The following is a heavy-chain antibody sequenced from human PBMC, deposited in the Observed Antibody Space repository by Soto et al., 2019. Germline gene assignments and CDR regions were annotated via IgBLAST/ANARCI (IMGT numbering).Heavy chain of an antibody. D-gene: IGHD2-15*01. CDR1: GFTFSS. CDR2: ISYDGSDK. V-gene: IGHV3-30*18. Sequence: SGGSLRLSCAASGFTFSSMHWVRQAPGKGLEWVAVISYDGSDKYFADSVKGRFTISRDNSKNTLSLQMNSLRAEDTAMYYCAKDAVGNLDYWGQGTLGTVSS. J-gene: IGHJ4*02. CDR3: AKDAVGNLDY.